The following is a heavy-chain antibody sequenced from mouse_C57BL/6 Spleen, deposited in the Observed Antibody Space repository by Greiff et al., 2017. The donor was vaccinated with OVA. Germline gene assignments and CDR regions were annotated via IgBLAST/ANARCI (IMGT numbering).Heavy chain of an antibody. CDR1: GYTFTDYN. D-gene: IGHD1-1*01. Sequence: VQLQQSGPELVKPGASVKIPCKASGYTFTDYNLDWVKQSHGKSLEWIGDINPNNGGTISNQKFKGQATLTVDKSSSTAYMELRSLTSEDTAVYYCARSERYGSDAYGGQGTLVTVAA. V-gene: IGHV1-18*01. J-gene: IGHJ3*01. CDR3: ARSERYGSDAY. CDR2: INPNNGGT.